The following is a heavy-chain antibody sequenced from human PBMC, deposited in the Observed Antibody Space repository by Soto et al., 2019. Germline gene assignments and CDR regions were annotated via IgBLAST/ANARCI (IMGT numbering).Heavy chain of an antibody. CDR2: IKSKTDGGTT. V-gene: IGHV3-15*07. Sequence: EVQLVESGGGLVKPGGSHRLSCAASGFTFSNAWMNWVRQAPGKGLEWVGRIKSKTDGGTTDYAAPVKGRFTISRDDSKNTLYLQMNSLKTEDTAVYYCTTDKPYGSGWFSWGQGTLVTVSS. CDR3: TTDKPYGSGWFS. J-gene: IGHJ4*02. CDR1: GFTFSNAW. D-gene: IGHD6-19*01.